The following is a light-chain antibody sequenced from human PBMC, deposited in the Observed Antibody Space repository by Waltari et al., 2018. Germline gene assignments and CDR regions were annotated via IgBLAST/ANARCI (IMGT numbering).Light chain of an antibody. CDR2: GAS. CDR1: QTINHNF. J-gene: IGKJ4*01. Sequence: IVLTQSPDTLSLSPGPRATLSCRASQTINHNFLVWYQQKPGQAPRLLIHGASSRATGFPDRFSGSGSGTDFTLTISRLEPEDVAVYYCQQYDGSILTFGGGTKVEI. CDR3: QQYDGSILT. V-gene: IGKV3-20*01.